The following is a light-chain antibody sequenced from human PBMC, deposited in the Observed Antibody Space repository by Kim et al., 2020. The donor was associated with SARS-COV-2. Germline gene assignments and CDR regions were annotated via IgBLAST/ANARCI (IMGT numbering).Light chain of an antibody. CDR1: QSVSSY. V-gene: IGKV1-8*01. CDR3: QQYYGQHLT. Sequence: ASIGDRVNITCRASQSVSSYLAWYQQKPGKAPKLVIYAASTLPSGVPSRLSGSGSGTDFTLTISCLQSDYFASYHYQQYYGQHLTFGGGTRVEI. J-gene: IGKJ4*01. CDR2: AAS.